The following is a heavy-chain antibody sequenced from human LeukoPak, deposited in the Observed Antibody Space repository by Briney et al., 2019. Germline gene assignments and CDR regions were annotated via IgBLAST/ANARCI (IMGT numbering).Heavy chain of an antibody. CDR1: GYSFILYG. J-gene: IGHJ5*02. CDR3: ARDRGSGLGPQNWFDP. V-gene: IGHV1-18*01. Sequence: ASVKVSCKTSGYSFILYGISWVRQAPGQGPEGMGWISTSTGDTKYTQKFQGRVTLTTDTSTSTAYMELSSLRSDDTAVYYCARDRGSGLGPQNWFDPWGQGTLVTVSS. CDR2: ISTSTGDT. D-gene: IGHD3-10*01.